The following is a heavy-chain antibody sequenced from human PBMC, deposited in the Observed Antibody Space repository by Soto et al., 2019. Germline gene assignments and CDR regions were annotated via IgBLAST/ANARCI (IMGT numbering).Heavy chain of an antibody. J-gene: IGHJ6*03. V-gene: IGHV4-61*05. CDR3: ARERVVVPAAPSAYYYFTDV. CDR2: IHYSGNT. D-gene: IGHD2-2*01. CDR1: GGSISSSSYY. Sequence: SETLSLTCIVSGGSISSSSYYWGWIRQPPGKGLEWIAYIHYSGNTNYNPSLKSRVTISVDTSKNQFSLKLSSVTAADTAVYYCARERVVVPAAPSAYYYFTDVWGKGTTVTVSS.